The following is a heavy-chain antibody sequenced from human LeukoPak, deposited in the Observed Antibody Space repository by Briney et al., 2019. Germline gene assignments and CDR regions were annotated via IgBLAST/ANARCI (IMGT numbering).Heavy chain of an antibody. CDR3: AKGYYYGSGSYYTVDY. CDR1: GFTFSSYG. J-gene: IGHJ4*02. Sequence: GGSLRLSCAASGFTFSSYGMHWVRQAPGQGLGWVAVISYDGSNKYYADSVKGRFTISRDNSKNTLYLQMNSLRAEDTAVYYCAKGYYYGSGSYYTVDYWGQGTLVTVSS. V-gene: IGHV3-30*18. CDR2: ISYDGSNK. D-gene: IGHD3-10*01.